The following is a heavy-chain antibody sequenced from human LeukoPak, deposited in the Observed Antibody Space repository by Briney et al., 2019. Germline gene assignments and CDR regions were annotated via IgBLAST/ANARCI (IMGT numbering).Heavy chain of an antibody. Sequence: PGGSLGLSCAASGFTFSTYGMHWVRQAPGKGLEWVAVISYDGTNKNYADSVKGRFTISRDNSKNTLYLQMNSLRPEDTAVFYCAKDSAHTPAADTARLDFWGQGTLVTVSS. J-gene: IGHJ4*02. V-gene: IGHV3-30*18. CDR3: AKDSAHTPAADTARLDF. CDR1: GFTFSTYG. CDR2: ISYDGTNK. D-gene: IGHD6-13*01.